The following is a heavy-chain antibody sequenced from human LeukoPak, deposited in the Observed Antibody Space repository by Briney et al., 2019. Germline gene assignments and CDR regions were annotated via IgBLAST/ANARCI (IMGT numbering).Heavy chain of an antibody. Sequence: GGSLRLSCAVSGFSLSDYYMNWVRQAPGKGLEWISYVTSTGRSTNYADSVKGRFTISRDSAKNSVSSQLSSLTAEDTAVYYCARGRRGSYYTFQVWGQGTLVSVSS. D-gene: IGHD3-16*01. J-gene: IGHJ4*02. CDR3: ARGRRGSYYTFQV. CDR2: VTSTGRST. V-gene: IGHV3-11*01. CDR1: GFSLSDYY.